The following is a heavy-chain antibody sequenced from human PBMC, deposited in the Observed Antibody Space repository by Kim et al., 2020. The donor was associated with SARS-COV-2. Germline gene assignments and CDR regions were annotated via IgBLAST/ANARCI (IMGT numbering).Heavy chain of an antibody. CDR3: ARIKRVADYVDY. J-gene: IGHJ4*02. V-gene: IGHV4-39*01. D-gene: IGHD1-1*01. CDR1: GDSISSDGFF. Sequence: SETLSLTCTVSGDSISSDGFFWAWIRQPPGGGLEWIGNIHYSGDTYKNPSLKSRIVISVDASRTQFSLRLSSVTAADTAMFYCARIKRVADYVDYWGQGTLVSVSS. CDR2: IHYSGDT.